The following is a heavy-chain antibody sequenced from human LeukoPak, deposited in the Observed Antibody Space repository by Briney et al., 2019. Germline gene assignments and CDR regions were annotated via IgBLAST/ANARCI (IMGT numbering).Heavy chain of an antibody. Sequence: GGSLRLSCAASGFTFSSYGMSWVRQAPGKGLEWVSAISGSGGSTYYADSVKGRFTISRDNAKNSLYLQMNSLRAEDTAVYYCARDANTVVMTLNAFDIWGQGTMVTVSS. CDR3: ARDANTVVMTLNAFDI. V-gene: IGHV3-23*01. CDR1: GFTFSSYG. CDR2: ISGSGGST. J-gene: IGHJ3*02. D-gene: IGHD4-23*01.